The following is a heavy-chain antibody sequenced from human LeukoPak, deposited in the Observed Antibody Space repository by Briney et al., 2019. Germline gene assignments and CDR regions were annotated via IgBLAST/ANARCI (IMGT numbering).Heavy chain of an antibody. D-gene: IGHD5-18*01. CDR3: ARDLGSYGFEYNWFDP. CDR1: GGTFSSYA. J-gene: IGHJ5*02. V-gene: IGHV1-69*05. CDR2: IIPIFGTA. Sequence: GASVEVSCKASGGTFSSYAISWVRQAPGQGLEWMGGIIPIFGTANYAQKFQGRVTITTDESTSTAYMELSSLRSEDTAVYYCARDLGSYGFEYNWFDPWGQGTLVTVSS.